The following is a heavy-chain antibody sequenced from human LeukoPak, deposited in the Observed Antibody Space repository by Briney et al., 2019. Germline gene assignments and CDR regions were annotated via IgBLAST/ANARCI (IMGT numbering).Heavy chain of an antibody. V-gene: IGHV3-30*04. CDR1: GFTFSSYA. D-gene: IGHD3-10*01. CDR2: ISYDGSNK. J-gene: IGHJ4*02. Sequence: GRSLRLSCAASGFTFSSYAMHWVRQAPGKALEWVAVISYDGSNKYYADSVKGRFTISRDNSKNTLYLQMNSLRAEDTAVYYCARVNGYYGSGSPYFDYWGQGTLVTVSS. CDR3: ARVNGYYGSGSPYFDY.